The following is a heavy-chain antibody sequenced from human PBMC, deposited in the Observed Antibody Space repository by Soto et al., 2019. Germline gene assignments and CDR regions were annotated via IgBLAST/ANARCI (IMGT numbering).Heavy chain of an antibody. Sequence: EVQLLESGGGLVQPGGSLRLSCAASGFTFNTYAMNWFRQVPGKGLEWVASISGGGGSTYYADSVKGRFTIYRHTSKNTLYLQMHSPSAEDTAVYDCAKVFIVVVNAIRPDDNFDVWGQGTMVNVSS. V-gene: IGHV3-23*01. CDR1: GFTFNTYA. D-gene: IGHD2-21*01. CDR2: ISGGGGST. J-gene: IGHJ3*01. CDR3: AKVFIVVVNAIRPDDNFDV.